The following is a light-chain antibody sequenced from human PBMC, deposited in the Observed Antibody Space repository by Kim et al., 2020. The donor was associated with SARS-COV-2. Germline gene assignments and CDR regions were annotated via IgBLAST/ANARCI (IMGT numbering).Light chain of an antibody. CDR3: QVWDSDSDDRV. Sequence: SYELTQPPSVSVAPGKTATLTCGGDDIGDKSVHWYQQRPGQAPVLIIYYDTDRPSGIPERFSGSNSGNTATLTISRVEADDEADYYCQVWDSDSDDRVFGGGTKLTVL. J-gene: IGLJ3*02. CDR2: YDT. V-gene: IGLV3-21*01. CDR1: DIGDKS.